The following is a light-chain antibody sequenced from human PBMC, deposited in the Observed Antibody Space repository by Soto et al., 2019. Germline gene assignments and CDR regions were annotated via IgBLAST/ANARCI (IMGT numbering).Light chain of an antibody. V-gene: IGLV2-14*01. Sequence: QSALTQPASVSGSPGQSITISCTGTSSDIGRYNYVSWYQHHPGKAPKLMIYEVSNRPSGVSNRFSGSKSGNTASLTISGLQAEDEADYYCSSYTSSSTLFGGGTKLTVL. CDR3: SSYTSSSTL. CDR1: SSDIGRYNY. J-gene: IGLJ2*01. CDR2: EVS.